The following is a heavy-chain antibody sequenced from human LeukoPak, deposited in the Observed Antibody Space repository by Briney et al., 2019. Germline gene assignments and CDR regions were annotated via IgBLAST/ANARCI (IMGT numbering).Heavy chain of an antibody. CDR2: INHSGST. J-gene: IGHJ4*02. CDR1: GGSFSGYY. CDR3: GADYYGSGTLDY. Sequence: PSETLSLTCAVYGGSFSGYYWSWIRQPPGKGLEWIGEINHSGSTNYNPSLKSRVTISVDTSKNQFSLKLSSVTAADTAVYYCGADYYGSGTLDYWGQGTLVTVSS. V-gene: IGHV4-34*01. D-gene: IGHD3-10*01.